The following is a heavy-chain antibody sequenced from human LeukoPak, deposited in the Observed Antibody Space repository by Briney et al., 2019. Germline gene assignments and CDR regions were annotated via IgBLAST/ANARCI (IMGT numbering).Heavy chain of an antibody. J-gene: IGHJ6*03. CDR3: ARGVPADPYYYYYYMDV. V-gene: IGHV4-4*07. Sequence: SETLSLTCTVSGGSISSYYWSWIRQPAGKGLEWIGRMYTSGSTNYNPSLKSRVTMSVDTSKNQFSLKLSSVTAADTAVYYCARGVPADPYYYYYYMDVWGKGTTVTISS. CDR1: GGSISSYY. D-gene: IGHD2-2*01. CDR2: MYTSGST.